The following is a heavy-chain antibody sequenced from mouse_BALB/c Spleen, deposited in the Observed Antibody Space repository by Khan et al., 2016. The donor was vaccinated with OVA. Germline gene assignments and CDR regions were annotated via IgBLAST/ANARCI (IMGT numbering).Heavy chain of an antibody. CDR2: ILPGSGSN. CDR3: ARGNYYGSSSWFGY. Sequence: QMQLEESGAELMKPGASVKISCKATGYTFSSYWIEWVKQRPGHGLEWIGEILPGSGSNNYNEKFKGKATFTADTSSNTAYMQLSSLTSEDSAVYYCARGNYYGSSSWFGYWGQGTLVTVS. V-gene: IGHV1-9*01. D-gene: IGHD1-1*01. CDR1: GYTFSSYW. J-gene: IGHJ3*01.